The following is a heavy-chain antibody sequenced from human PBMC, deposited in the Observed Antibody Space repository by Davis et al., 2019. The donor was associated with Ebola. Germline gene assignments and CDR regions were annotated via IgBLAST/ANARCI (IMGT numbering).Heavy chain of an antibody. CDR1: GGTFSSYA. V-gene: IGHV1-69*13. Sequence: AASVKVSCKASGGTFSSYAISWVRQAPGQGLEWMGRIIPIFGTANYAQKFQGRVTITADESTSTAYMELSSLRSEDTAVYYCASQARGDYYFDYWGQGTLVTVSS. CDR3: ASQARGDYYFDY. J-gene: IGHJ4*02. CDR2: IIPIFGTA. D-gene: IGHD2-21*02.